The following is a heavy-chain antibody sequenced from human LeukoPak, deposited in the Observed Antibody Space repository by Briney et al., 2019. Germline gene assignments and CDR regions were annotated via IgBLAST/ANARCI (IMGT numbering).Heavy chain of an antibody. CDR1: GCTFTGYY. Sequence: ASVKVSCKASGCTFTGYYMHWVRQAPGQGLEWMGWINPNSGGTNYAQNFQGRVTMTRDTSISTAYMELSRLTSDGTAVYYCAREGYSYGFWYFDYWGQGNLVTVSS. V-gene: IGHV1-2*02. D-gene: IGHD5-18*01. CDR2: INPNSGGT. J-gene: IGHJ4*02. CDR3: AREGYSYGFWYFDY.